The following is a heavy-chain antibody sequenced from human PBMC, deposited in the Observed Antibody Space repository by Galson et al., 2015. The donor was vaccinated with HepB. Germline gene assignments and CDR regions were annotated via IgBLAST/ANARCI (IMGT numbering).Heavy chain of an antibody. CDR1: GYSFTTYW. CDR2: IYPGDSDT. V-gene: IGHV5-51*01. CDR3: ARPTYGDYGRGAFDI. D-gene: IGHD4-17*01. Sequence: QSGAEMKKPGESLKISCTGSGYSFTTYWIGWVRQMPGKGLEWLGIIYPGDSDTRYSPSFQGQVTFSADKSITTAYLQWSSLKASDTAMYYRARPTYGDYGRGAFDIWGQGTMVTVSS. J-gene: IGHJ3*02.